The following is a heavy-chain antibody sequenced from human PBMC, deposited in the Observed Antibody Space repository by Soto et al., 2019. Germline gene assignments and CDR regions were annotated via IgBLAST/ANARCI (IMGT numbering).Heavy chain of an antibody. V-gene: IGHV3-30*18. CDR2: ISYDGSNK. CDR3: AKDGSADGTDWFDP. CDR1: GFTFSSYG. J-gene: IGHJ5*02. Sequence: QVQLVESGGGVVQPGRSLRLSCAASGFTFSSYGMHWVRQAPGKGLEWVAVISYDGSNKYYADSVKGRFTISRDNSKNTLYLQMNSLRAEDTPVYYCAKDGSADGTDWFDPWGQGTLVTVSS. D-gene: IGHD6-13*01.